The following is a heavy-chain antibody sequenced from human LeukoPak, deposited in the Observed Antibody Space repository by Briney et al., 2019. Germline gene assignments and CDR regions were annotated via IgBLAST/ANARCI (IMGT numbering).Heavy chain of an antibody. CDR1: GGSISSYY. Sequence: SETLSLTCTVSGGSISSYYWSWIRQPPGKGLEWIGYIHYSGSTNYNPSLKSRVTISIDTSKNQFSLKLNSVIAADTAVYYCAAESERWLVRTWGQGTLVTVSS. J-gene: IGHJ5*02. CDR3: AAESERWLVRT. D-gene: IGHD6-19*01. V-gene: IGHV4-59*08. CDR2: IHYSGST.